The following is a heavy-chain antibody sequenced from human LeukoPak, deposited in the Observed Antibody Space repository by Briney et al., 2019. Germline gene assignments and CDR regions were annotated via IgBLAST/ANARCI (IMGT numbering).Heavy chain of an antibody. CDR3: AKAGGWYNFDY. D-gene: IGHD6-19*01. CDR1: GFTFSSYA. V-gene: IGHV3-23*01. J-gene: IGHJ4*02. CDR2: ISGSGGST. Sequence: HSGGSLRLSCAASGFTFSSYAMSWVRQAPGKGLEWVSAISGSGGSTYYADSVKGRFTISRDNSKSTLYLQMNSLRAEDTAVYYCAKAGGWYNFDYWGQGTLVTVSS.